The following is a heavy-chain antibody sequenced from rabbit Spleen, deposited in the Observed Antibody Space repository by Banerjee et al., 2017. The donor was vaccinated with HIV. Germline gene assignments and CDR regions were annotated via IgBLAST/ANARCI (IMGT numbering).Heavy chain of an antibody. J-gene: IGHJ2*01. CDR1: GVSLNDKDV. V-gene: IGHV1S45*01. D-gene: IGHD1-1*01. CDR3: ARNYVNAFDP. CDR2: IDTNDGDT. Sequence: QEQLEESGGGLVKPEGSQTLTCKASGVSLNDKDVMCWVRQAPGKGLEWIACIDTNDGDTDYANWPKGRFTISKTSSTTVTLQMTSLTAADTATYFCARNYVNAFDPWGPGTLVTVS.